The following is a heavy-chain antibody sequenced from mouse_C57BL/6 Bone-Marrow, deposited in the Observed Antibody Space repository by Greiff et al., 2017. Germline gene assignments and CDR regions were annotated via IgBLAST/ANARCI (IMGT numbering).Heavy chain of an antibody. CDR2: FYPGSGSI. D-gene: IGHD2-1*01. J-gene: IGHJ3*01. CDR1: GYTFTEYT. Sequence: VQVVESGAELVKPGASVKLSCKASGYTFTEYTIHWVKQRSGQGLEWIGWFYPGSGSIKYNEKFKDKATLTADKSSSTVYMELSRLTSEDSAVYFCARHEGHGNYLAWFAYWGQGTLVTVSA. CDR3: ARHEGHGNYLAWFAY. V-gene: IGHV1-62-2*01.